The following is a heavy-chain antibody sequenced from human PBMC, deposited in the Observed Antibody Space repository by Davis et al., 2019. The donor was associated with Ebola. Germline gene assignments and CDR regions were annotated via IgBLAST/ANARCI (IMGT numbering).Heavy chain of an antibody. V-gene: IGHV4-30-2*01. CDR3: ARGDKVTPVGKRGLRHLDGFDS. D-gene: IGHD2-21*02. Sequence: LRLSCAVSGDSISTGGYSWSWIRQPPGKGLEWIGYIYHSGSTYYNPSLKSRVTISVDMSKNQFSLTVNSVTAADTGLYFCARGDKVTPVGKRGLRHLDGFDSWGQGTLVTVSS. CDR1: GDSISTGGYS. CDR2: IYHSGST. J-gene: IGHJ4*02.